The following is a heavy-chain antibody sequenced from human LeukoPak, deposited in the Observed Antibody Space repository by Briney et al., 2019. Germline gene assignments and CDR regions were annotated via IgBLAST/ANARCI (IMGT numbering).Heavy chain of an antibody. D-gene: IGHD2-2*03. Sequence: PSETLSLTCAVYGGSFSGYYWSWIRQPPGKGLEWIGEINHSGSTNYNPSLKSRVTISVDTSKNQFSLKLSSVTAADTAVYYCARGLDRDGYCSSTSCSPSRFDYWGQGTLVTVSS. CDR2: INHSGST. V-gene: IGHV4-34*01. J-gene: IGHJ4*02. CDR3: ARGLDRDGYCSSTSCSPSRFDY. CDR1: GGSFSGYY.